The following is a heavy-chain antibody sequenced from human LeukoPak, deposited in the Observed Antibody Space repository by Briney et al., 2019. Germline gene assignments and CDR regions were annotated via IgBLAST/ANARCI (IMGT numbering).Heavy chain of an antibody. J-gene: IGHJ4*02. CDR1: GGSFSGYY. CDR2: IHPSGST. V-gene: IGHV4-34*01. Sequence: SETLSLTCAVYGGSFSGYYLNWIRQPPGKGLEWIGEIHPSGSTNYNPSLKSRVTISVDTSKNQFSLKMSSVTAADTAVYYCASRRDPFDYWGQGTLVTVSS. CDR3: ASRRDPFDY.